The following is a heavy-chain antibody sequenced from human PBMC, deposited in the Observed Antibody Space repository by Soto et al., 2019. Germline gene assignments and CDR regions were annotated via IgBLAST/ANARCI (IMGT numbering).Heavy chain of an antibody. CDR3: ATRNDGSGSLDY. J-gene: IGHJ4*02. CDR1: GASISSNKW. D-gene: IGHD3-10*01. CDR2: IYHSGSA. Sequence: SETLSLTCAVSGASISSNKWWIWVHQPPGKGLEWIGGIYHSGSANYNPSLKSRVTISVDKSKNQFSLKLSSVTAADTAVYYCATRNDGSGSLDYWGQGALVTVSS. V-gene: IGHV4-4*02.